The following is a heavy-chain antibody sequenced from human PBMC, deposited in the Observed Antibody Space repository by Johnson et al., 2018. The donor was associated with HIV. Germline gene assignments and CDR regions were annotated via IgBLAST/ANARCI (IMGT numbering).Heavy chain of an antibody. D-gene: IGHD6-13*01. V-gene: IGHV3-9*01. CDR2: ISWNRGSI. CDR1: GFTFDDYA. J-gene: IGHJ3*02. Sequence: VQLVESGGGLVQPGRSLRLSCAASGFTFDDYAMHWVRQAPGKGLEWVSGISWNRGSIVYADSVKGRFTISRDNSKNTLYLQMNSLRAEDTAVYYWAIARAGDAFDIWGQGTMVTVSS. CDR3: AIARAGDAFDI.